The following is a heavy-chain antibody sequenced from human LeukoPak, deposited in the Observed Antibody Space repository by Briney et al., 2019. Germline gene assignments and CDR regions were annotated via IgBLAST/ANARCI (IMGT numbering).Heavy chain of an antibody. CDR2: ISSTGTTI. Sequence: GGSLRLSCAASGFTFSSYAMHWVRQAPGKGLEWVSYISSTGTTIYYADSVKGRFTISRDNAKNSLYLQMNSLRAEDTAVYYCARDRGARGYYMDVWGKGTTVTVSS. CDR3: ARDRGARGYYMDV. J-gene: IGHJ6*03. CDR1: GFTFSSYA. V-gene: IGHV3-48*01. D-gene: IGHD3-10*01.